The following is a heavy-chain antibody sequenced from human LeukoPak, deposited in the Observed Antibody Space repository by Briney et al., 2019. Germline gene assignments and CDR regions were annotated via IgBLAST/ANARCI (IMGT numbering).Heavy chain of an antibody. J-gene: IGHJ3*02. Sequence: WASVKVSCKAAGYSLITYGISWVRQAPGQGLEWMGWISAYNGNTNYAQKLQGRVTVTTDTSTNTAYMELRSLRSDDTAVYYCARERKSSYHTLTGYYKSDAFDIWGQGTMVTVSS. D-gene: IGHD3-9*01. CDR1: GYSLITYG. CDR2: ISAYNGNT. CDR3: ARERKSSYHTLTGYYKSDAFDI. V-gene: IGHV1-18*01.